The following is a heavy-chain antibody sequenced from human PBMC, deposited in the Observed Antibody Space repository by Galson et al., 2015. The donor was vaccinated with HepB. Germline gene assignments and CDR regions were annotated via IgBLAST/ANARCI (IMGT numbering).Heavy chain of an antibody. CDR2: IDPSDSYT. V-gene: IGHV5-10-1*01. D-gene: IGHD3-22*01. Sequence: QSGAEVKKPGESLRISCKGSGYSFTSYWISWVRQMPGKGLEWMGRIDPSDSYTNYSPSFQGHVTISADKSISTAYLQWSSLKASDTAMYYCARSTYYYDSSDLPTGYWGQGTLVTVSS. CDR3: ARSTYYYDSSDLPTGY. CDR1: GYSFTSYW. J-gene: IGHJ4*02.